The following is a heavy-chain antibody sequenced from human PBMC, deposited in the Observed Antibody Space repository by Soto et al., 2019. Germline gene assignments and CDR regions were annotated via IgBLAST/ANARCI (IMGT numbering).Heavy chain of an antibody. Sequence: HPGGSLRLSCAASGFTFSSYAMSWVRQAPGKGLDKVSAISGSGGSTYYADSVKGRFTISRDNSKNTLYLQMNSLRAEDTAVYFCAKVFVVVVAATFQGFDWGPGTLVTVSS. CDR1: GFTFSSYA. D-gene: IGHD2-15*01. J-gene: IGHJ4*02. V-gene: IGHV3-23*01. CDR2: ISGSGGST. CDR3: AKVFVVVVAATFQGFD.